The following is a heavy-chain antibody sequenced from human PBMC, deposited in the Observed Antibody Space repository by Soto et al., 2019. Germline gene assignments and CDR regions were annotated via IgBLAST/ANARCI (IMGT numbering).Heavy chain of an antibody. CDR1: GGTFNNYV. Sequence: SVKVSCKASGGTFNNYVINWVRQAPGQGLEWMAGIIPIFGTPNYAQKFQGRVTITADKSTSTAYMELNSLRSEDTAVYYCAGRCDGTDCLAHFDYWGQGTLVTVSS. J-gene: IGHJ4*02. CDR2: IIPIFGTP. CDR3: AGRCDGTDCLAHFDY. V-gene: IGHV1-69*06. D-gene: IGHD2-21*01.